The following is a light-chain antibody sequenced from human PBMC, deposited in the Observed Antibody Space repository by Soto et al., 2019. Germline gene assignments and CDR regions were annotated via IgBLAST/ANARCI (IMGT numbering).Light chain of an antibody. V-gene: IGLV4-60*02. J-gene: IGLJ1*01. CDR3: ETWDSNTRV. CDR1: SGHSGYI. Sequence: QSVLTQSSSASASLGSSVKLTCTLSSGHSGYIIAWHQQQPGKAPRYLMKLEGSGTYNKGSGVPDRFSGSSSGADRYLTISILHFEDEADYYCETWDSNTRVFGTGTKLTVL. CDR2: LEGSGTY.